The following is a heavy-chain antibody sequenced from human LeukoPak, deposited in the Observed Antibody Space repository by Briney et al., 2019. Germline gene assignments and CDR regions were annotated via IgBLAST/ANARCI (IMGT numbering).Heavy chain of an antibody. CDR2: ISSRSSYI. D-gene: IGHD4-17*01. Sequence: PGGSLRLSCAASGFTFSSYSMNWVRQAPGKGLEWVSSISSRSSYICYADSVKGRFTISRDNAKNSLYLQMNSLRAEDTAVYYCARWTTVTTFDPWGQGTLVTVSS. V-gene: IGHV3-21*01. J-gene: IGHJ5*02. CDR3: ARWTTVTTFDP. CDR1: GFTFSSYS.